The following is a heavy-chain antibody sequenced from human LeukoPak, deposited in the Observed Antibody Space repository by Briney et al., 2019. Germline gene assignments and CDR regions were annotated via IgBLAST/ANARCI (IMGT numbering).Heavy chain of an antibody. CDR1: GFTFSSYE. Sequence: GGSLRLSCAASGFTFSSYEMNWVRQAPGKGLEWVSYISSSGSTIYYADSVKGRFTISRDNAKNSLYLQMNSLRAEDTAVYYCARDRLIGDYYYYMDVWDKGTTVTVSS. J-gene: IGHJ6*03. V-gene: IGHV3-48*03. D-gene: IGHD2-21*01. CDR2: ISSSGSTI. CDR3: ARDRLIGDYYYYMDV.